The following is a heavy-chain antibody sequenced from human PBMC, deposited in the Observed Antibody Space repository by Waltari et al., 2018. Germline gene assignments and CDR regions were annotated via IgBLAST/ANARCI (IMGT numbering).Heavy chain of an antibody. J-gene: IGHJ4*02. Sequence: QVQLQESGPGLVKPSGTLSLTCAVSGDSISSSNWWSWVRQPPGKGLELIGEIHHSGSTNYNPSLESRSTISVDKSKNQFSLKLISATAADTAVYYCARDGYSSGWGDYWGQGTLVTVSS. V-gene: IGHV4-4*02. CDR3: ARDGYSSGWGDY. CDR1: GDSISSSNW. D-gene: IGHD6-19*01. CDR2: IHHSGST.